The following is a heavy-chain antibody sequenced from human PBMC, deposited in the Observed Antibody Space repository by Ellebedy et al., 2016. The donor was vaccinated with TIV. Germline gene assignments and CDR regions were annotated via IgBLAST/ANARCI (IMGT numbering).Heavy chain of an antibody. Sequence: SETLSLTCSVSGGSITGYYWNWIRQSPEKGLEWIGFVFHNGRSNYNPSLESRLTLSVDTSKDQFSLRLSSVTAADTAVYYCARGGFGSWFDYWGQGTLVTVSS. CDR2: VFHNGRS. J-gene: IGHJ4*02. V-gene: IGHV4-59*01. CDR1: GGSITGYY. CDR3: ARGGFGSWFDY. D-gene: IGHD6-13*01.